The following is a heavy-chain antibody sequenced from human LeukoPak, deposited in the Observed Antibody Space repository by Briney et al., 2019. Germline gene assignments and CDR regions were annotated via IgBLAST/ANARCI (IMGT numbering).Heavy chain of an antibody. CDR3: AKDIVRYGTGDPGSCFDY. J-gene: IGHJ4*02. Sequence: GASVKVSCKASGGTFSSNAFSWVRQAPGHGLEWMGRIIPILGITNYAQKFQGRVTITADKSTSTAYMELNSLRAEDTAVYYCAKDIVRYGTGDPGSCFDYWGQGTLVTVSS. CDR2: IIPILGIT. CDR1: GGTFSSNA. D-gene: IGHD7-27*01. V-gene: IGHV1-69*04.